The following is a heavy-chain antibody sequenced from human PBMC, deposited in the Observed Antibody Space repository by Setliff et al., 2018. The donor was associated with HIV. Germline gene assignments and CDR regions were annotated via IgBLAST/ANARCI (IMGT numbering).Heavy chain of an antibody. Sequence: PSETLSLTCKVSGAPISSYYWNWIRQPPGKGLEWIGYIYNSGYTNYKPSLKSRVTISLDTSKNQFSLNLRSVTAADTAVYYCARGDPLRFLDYWGQGTLVTVSS. D-gene: IGHD3-10*01. CDR3: ARGDPLRFLDY. CDR2: IYNSGYT. J-gene: IGHJ4*02. V-gene: IGHV4-59*01. CDR1: GAPISSYY.